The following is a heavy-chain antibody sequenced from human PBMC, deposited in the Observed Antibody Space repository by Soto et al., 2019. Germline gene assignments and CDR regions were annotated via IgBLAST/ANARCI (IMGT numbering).Heavy chain of an antibody. D-gene: IGHD3-22*01. V-gene: IGHV3-30*18. CDR2: ISYDGSNK. Sequence: PGGSLRLSCAASGLTFSSYGMHWVRQAPGRGLEWVAVISYDGSNKNYADSVKGRFTISRDNSKNTLYLQMNSLRAEDTALYYCAKDTYYHDSSGYYIFDYWGQGTLVTVSS. J-gene: IGHJ4*02. CDR3: AKDTYYHDSSGYYIFDY. CDR1: GLTFSSYG.